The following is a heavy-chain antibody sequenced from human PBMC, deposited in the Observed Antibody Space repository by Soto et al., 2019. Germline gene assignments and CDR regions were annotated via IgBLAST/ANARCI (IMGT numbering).Heavy chain of an antibody. CDR3: ARIGSSYNPFGY. CDR2: IYPDDSDT. D-gene: IGHD2-15*01. CDR1: GYTFSSYS. Sequence: GESLKISCEGSGYTFSSYSIGWVRQMPGKGLEWMGIIYPDDSDTRYSPSFRGQVTISVDKSISRAYLQWSSLKASDSAMYFCARIGSSYNPFGYWGRGTLVTVSS. V-gene: IGHV5-51*01. J-gene: IGHJ4*02.